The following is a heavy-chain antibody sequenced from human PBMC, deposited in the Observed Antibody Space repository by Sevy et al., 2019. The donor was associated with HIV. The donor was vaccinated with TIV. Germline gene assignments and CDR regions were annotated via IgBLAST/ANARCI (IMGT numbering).Heavy chain of an antibody. D-gene: IGHD3-10*01. V-gene: IGHV1-69*13. CDR1: GGTFSSYA. Sequence: ASVKVSCKASGGTFSSYAISWVRQAPGQGLEWMGGIIPIFGTANYAQKFQGRVTITADESTSTAYMELSSLRSEDTAVHYCARGTEWFGESTLDAFDIWGQGTMVTVSS. CDR3: ARGTEWFGESTLDAFDI. J-gene: IGHJ3*02. CDR2: IIPIFGTA.